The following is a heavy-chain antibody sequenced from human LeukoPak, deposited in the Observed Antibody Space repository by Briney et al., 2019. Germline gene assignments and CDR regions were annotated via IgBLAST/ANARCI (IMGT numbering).Heavy chain of an antibody. V-gene: IGHV3-30*02. CDR1: GFTVSSYG. CDR2: IRYDGSNK. Sequence: PGGSLRLSCAASGFTVSSYGMHWFRQAPGKGLEWVAFIRYDGSNKYYADSVKGRFTISRDNSKNTLYLQMNSLRAEDTAVYYCAKDLAVVVVPAAIDYWGQGTLVTVSS. D-gene: IGHD2-2*01. CDR3: AKDLAVVVVPAAIDY. J-gene: IGHJ4*02.